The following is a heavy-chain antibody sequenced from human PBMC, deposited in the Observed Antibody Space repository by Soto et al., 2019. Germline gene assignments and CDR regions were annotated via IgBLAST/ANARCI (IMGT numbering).Heavy chain of an antibody. J-gene: IGHJ4*02. CDR1: GFTFSSYA. V-gene: IGHV3-23*01. D-gene: IGHD3-22*01. CDR3: ARSYYYDSSGRAAIGYFDY. Sequence: GGSLRLSCAASGFTFSSYAMSWVRQAPGKGLEWVSAISGSGGSTYYADSVKGRFTISRDNSKNTLYLQMNSLRAEDTAVYYCARSYYYDSSGRAAIGYFDYWGQGTLVTVSS. CDR2: ISGSGGST.